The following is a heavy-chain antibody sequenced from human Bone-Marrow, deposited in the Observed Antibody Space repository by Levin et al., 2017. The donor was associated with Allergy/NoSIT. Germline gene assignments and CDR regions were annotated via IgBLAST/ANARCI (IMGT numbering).Heavy chain of an antibody. CDR2: ISWNSGSI. D-gene: IGHD6-19*01. Sequence: SLKISCAASGFTFDDYAMHWVRQAPGKGLEWVSGISWNSGSIGYADSVKGRFTISRDNAKNSLYLQMNSLRAEDTALYYCAKDIGSGWYLFDYWGQGTLVTVSS. CDR3: AKDIGSGWYLFDY. J-gene: IGHJ4*02. V-gene: IGHV3-9*01. CDR1: GFTFDDYA.